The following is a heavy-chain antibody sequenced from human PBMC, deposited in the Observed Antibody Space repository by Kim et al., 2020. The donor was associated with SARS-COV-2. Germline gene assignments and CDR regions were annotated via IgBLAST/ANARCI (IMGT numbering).Heavy chain of an antibody. D-gene: IGHD2-2*01. CDR3: ARDRRHCSSTSCSFPREAAAGY. J-gene: IGHJ4*02. Sequence: ASVKVSCKASGYTFTSYGISWVRQAPGQGLEWMGWISAYNGNTNYAQKLQGRVTMTTDTSTSTAYMELRSLRSDDTAVYYCARDRRHCSSTSCSFPREAAAGYWGQGTLVTVSS. CDR2: ISAYNGNT. CDR1: GYTFTSYG. V-gene: IGHV1-18*01.